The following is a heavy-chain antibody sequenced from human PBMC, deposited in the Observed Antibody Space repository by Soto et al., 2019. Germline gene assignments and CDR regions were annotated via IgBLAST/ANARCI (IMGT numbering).Heavy chain of an antibody. Sequence: QVQLVESGGGVVQPGRSLRLSCAASGFTFSSYGMHWVRQAPGKGLEWVAVISYDGSNKYYADSVKGRFTISRDNSKNTLYLQMNSLRAEDMAVYYCAKFASRTTVPTSGFDYWGQGTLVTVSS. CDR2: ISYDGSNK. D-gene: IGHD4-4*01. CDR3: AKFASRTTVPTSGFDY. CDR1: GFTFSSYG. V-gene: IGHV3-30*18. J-gene: IGHJ4*02.